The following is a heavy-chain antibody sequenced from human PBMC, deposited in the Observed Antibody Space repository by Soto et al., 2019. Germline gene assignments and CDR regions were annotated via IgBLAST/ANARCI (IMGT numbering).Heavy chain of an antibody. Sequence: QVQLVQSGAEVKKPGSSVKVSCKASGGTFSSYSINWVRQAPGQGLEWMGEIIPIFGTANYAQKFQGRVTITADESTSTAYMELSSLISDDTPVYYCARDGGRHSGGIDYWGQGTLVTVSS. D-gene: IGHD1-26*01. CDR3: ARDGGRHSGGIDY. J-gene: IGHJ4*02. V-gene: IGHV1-69*01. CDR2: IIPIFGTA. CDR1: GGTFSSYS.